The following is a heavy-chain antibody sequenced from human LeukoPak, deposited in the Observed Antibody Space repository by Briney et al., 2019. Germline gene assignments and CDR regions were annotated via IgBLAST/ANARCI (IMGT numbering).Heavy chain of an antibody. CDR1: GYTFPGYY. D-gene: IGHD6-6*01. V-gene: IGHV1-2*02. Sequence: ASVKVSCKASGYTFPGYYMHWVRQAPGQGLEWMGWINPNSGGANYAQKFQGRVTMTRDTSISTASIELNSLISDDTAVYYCATGRELEYSSSSDRTFDYWGQGTLVAVSS. CDR2: INPNSGGA. J-gene: IGHJ4*02. CDR3: ATGRELEYSSSSDRTFDY.